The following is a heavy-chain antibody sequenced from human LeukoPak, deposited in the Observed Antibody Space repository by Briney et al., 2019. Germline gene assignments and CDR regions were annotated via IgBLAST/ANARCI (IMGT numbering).Heavy chain of an antibody. CDR3: ARLTMFRGVIYGTDWHSDL. CDR1: GGSISSYY. CDR2: IYYSGST. Sequence: SETLSLTCTVSGGSISSYYWSWIRQPPGKGLEWIGYIYYSGSTNYNPSLRSRVTISLDTSKNQFSLKLSSVTAADTAVYYCARLTMFRGVIYGTDWHSDLWGRGTLVTVSS. V-gene: IGHV4-59*12. J-gene: IGHJ2*01. D-gene: IGHD3-10*01.